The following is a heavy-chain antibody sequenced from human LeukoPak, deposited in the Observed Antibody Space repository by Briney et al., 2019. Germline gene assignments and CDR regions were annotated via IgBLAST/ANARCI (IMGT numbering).Heavy chain of an antibody. CDR2: INHSGST. CDR1: GGSISSYY. CDR3: ARDAFDI. V-gene: IGHV4-34*01. Sequence: SETPSLTCTVSGGSISSYYWSWIRQPPGRGLEWIGEINHSGSTNYNPSLKSRVTISVDTSKNQFSLKLSSVTAADTAVYYCARDAFDIWGQGTMVTVSS. J-gene: IGHJ3*02.